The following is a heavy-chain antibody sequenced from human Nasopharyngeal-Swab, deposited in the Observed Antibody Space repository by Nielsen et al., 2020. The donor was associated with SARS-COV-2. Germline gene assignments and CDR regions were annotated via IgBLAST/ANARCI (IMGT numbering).Heavy chain of an antibody. CDR3: VRKGWRDWYFDL. D-gene: IGHD6-19*01. J-gene: IGHJ2*01. CDR1: GFTFSDYY. Sequence: GGSLRLSCAASGFTFSDYYMSWIRQAPGKGLEWVSYISSSGSTIYYADSVKGRFTISRDNAKNSLYLQMNSLRAGDSALYYCVRKGWRDWYFDLWGRGTLVTVSS. V-gene: IGHV3-11*04. CDR2: ISSSGSTI.